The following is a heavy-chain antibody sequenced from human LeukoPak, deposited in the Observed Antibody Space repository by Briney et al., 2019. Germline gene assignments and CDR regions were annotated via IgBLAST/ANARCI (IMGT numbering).Heavy chain of an antibody. CDR2: ISSSSSTI. CDR3: ARDRGYFDN. J-gene: IGHJ4*02. CDR1: GFTFSSYS. Sequence: GGSLRLSCAASGFTFSSYSMNWVRQAPGKGLEWVSYISSSSSTIYYADSVKGRFTISRDNAKNSLYLQMNSLRAEDTAVYYCARDRGYFDNWGQGTLVTVSS. V-gene: IGHV3-48*01.